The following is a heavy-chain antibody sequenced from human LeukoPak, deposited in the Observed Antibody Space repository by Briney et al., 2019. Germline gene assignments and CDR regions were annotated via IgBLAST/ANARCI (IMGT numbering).Heavy chain of an antibody. D-gene: IGHD3-22*01. CDR3: ARGVGEYYDSTRAGSDY. CDR2: IIPIFGTA. CDR1: GGTFSSYA. Sequence: SVKVSCKASGGTFSSYAISWVRQAPGQGLEWMGGIIPIFGTANYAQKFQGRVTITADESTSTAYMELSSLRSEDTAVYYCARGVGEYYDSTRAGSDYWGQGTLVTVSS. V-gene: IGHV1-69*13. J-gene: IGHJ4*02.